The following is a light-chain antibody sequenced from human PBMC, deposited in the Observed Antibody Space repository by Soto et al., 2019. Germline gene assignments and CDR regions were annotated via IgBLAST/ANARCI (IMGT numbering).Light chain of an antibody. CDR2: DAS. CDR3: QQYNTYSRT. V-gene: IGKV1-5*01. Sequence: DIQMTQSPSTLSASVGDRVTITCRASQSINSWLAWYQQKPGKAPNLLIYDASSLESGVPPRFSGNGSGTEFTLTISSLQPDDFATYYCQQYNTYSRTFGQGTKVDIK. CDR1: QSINSW. J-gene: IGKJ1*01.